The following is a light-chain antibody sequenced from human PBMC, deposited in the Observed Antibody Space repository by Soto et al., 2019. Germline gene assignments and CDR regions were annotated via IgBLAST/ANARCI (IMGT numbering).Light chain of an antibody. CDR3: QQYYSNPS. CDR2: WAS. CDR1: QSVLYSSNNKNY. J-gene: IGKJ1*01. V-gene: IGKV4-1*01. Sequence: DIVMTQSPDSLAVSLGERATINCKSSQSVLYSSNNKNYLAWYQQKPGQPPKLINYWASTRESGVPDRFSGXXSXXXXXXXXXXXXXEDVAVYXXQQYYSNPSFGQGTKVEIK.